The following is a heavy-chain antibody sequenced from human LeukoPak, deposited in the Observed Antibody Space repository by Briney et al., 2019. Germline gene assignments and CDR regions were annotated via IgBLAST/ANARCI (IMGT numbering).Heavy chain of an antibody. CDR2: INPNSGGT. D-gene: IGHD3-9*01. CDR1: GYTFTGYY. Sequence: ASVKVSCKASGYTFTGYYMHWVRQAPGQGLEWMGWINPNSGGTNYAQKFQGRVTMTRDTSISTGYMELSSLRSDDTAVYFCARKYDILTGYDNWFDPWGQGTLVTVSS. CDR3: ARKYDILTGYDNWFDP. V-gene: IGHV1-2*02. J-gene: IGHJ5*02.